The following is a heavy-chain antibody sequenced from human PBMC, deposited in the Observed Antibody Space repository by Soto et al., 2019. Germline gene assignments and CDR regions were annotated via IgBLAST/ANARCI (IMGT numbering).Heavy chain of an antibody. V-gene: IGHV3-33*01. Sequence: SLRLSCAASGFTFSSYGMHWVRQAPGKGLEWVAVIWYDGSNKYYADSVKGRFTISRDNSKNTLYLQMNSLRAEDTAVYYCARDDFGAAAVDYWGQGSLVTAPQ. CDR1: GFTFSSYG. CDR2: IWYDGSNK. CDR3: ARDDFGAAAVDY. D-gene: IGHD6-13*01. J-gene: IGHJ4*02.